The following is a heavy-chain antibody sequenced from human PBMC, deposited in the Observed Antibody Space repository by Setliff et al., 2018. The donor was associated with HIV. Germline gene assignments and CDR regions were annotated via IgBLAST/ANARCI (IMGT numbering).Heavy chain of an antibody. CDR3: ARVSITYWYSIPRDYYYYMDV. Sequence: SETLSLTCTVSDSGTYYWSWIRQPAGKGLEWIGRIYTSGSTNYNPSLNSRVTMSVDKSRNQFSLKVSSVTAADTAVYYCARVSITYWYSIPRDYYYYMDVWGEGTTVTVSS. CDR2: IYTSGST. CDR1: DSGTYY. D-gene: IGHD2-8*02. V-gene: IGHV4-4*07. J-gene: IGHJ6*03.